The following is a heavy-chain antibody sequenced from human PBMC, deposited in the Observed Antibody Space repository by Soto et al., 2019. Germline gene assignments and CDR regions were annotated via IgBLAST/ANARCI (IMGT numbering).Heavy chain of an antibody. J-gene: IGHJ6*02. Sequence: ASVKVSCKASGYTFTSYYMHWVRQAPGQGLEWMGIINPSGGSTSYAQKFQGRVTMTRDTSTSTVYMELSSLTFEDTAFYYCAVSLYGVVLHYYYRMDVWGPGTSVTVSS. CDR2: INPSGGST. D-gene: IGHD3-3*01. V-gene: IGHV1-46*01. CDR1: GYTFTSYY. CDR3: AVSLYGVVLHYYYRMDV.